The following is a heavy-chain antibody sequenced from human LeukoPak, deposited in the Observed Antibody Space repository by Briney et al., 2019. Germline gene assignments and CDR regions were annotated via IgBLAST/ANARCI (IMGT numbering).Heavy chain of an antibody. CDR3: ARHDYGDYVGAFDI. CDR1: GGSISTYY. D-gene: IGHD4-17*01. CDR2: IYYSGST. J-gene: IGHJ3*02. V-gene: IGHV4-59*08. Sequence: SETLSLTCTVSGGSISTYYWNWIRQPPGKGLEWIGYIYYSGSTNYNPSLKSRVTISVDTSKNQFSLKLSSVTAADTAVYYCARHDYGDYVGAFDIWGQGTMVTVSS.